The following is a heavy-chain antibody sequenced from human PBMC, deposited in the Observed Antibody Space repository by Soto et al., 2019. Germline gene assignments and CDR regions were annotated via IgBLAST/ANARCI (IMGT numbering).Heavy chain of an antibody. CDR3: AKEGDYGDSAGEIWYDS. J-gene: IGHJ5*01. CDR2: INSDGSHT. Sequence: EVQLVESGGGLVQPGGSLRLSCAASGFTFFAYWIHWVRQVPGKGLVWVSRINSDGSHTSYADSVRGRFTISRDNSKNTVYLQMNSPTAEDTAVYYCAKEGDYGDSAGEIWYDSWGQGRLVTASS. CDR1: GFTFFAYW. V-gene: IGHV3-74*01. D-gene: IGHD4-17*01.